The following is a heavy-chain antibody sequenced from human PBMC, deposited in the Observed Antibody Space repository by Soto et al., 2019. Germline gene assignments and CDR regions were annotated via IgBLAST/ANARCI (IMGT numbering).Heavy chain of an antibody. CDR3: AKAASEGNYGDYVNWFAP. J-gene: IGHJ5*02. CDR2: ISWNSGSI. CDR1: GFTFDDYA. D-gene: IGHD4-17*01. V-gene: IGHV3-9*01. Sequence: EVQLVESGGGVVQPGRSLRLSCAASGFTFDDYAMHWVRQAPGKGLEWVSGISWNSGSIGYADSVKGRFTISRDNAKNSLYLQMNSLRAEDTALYYCAKAASEGNYGDYVNWFAPWGQGTLVTVSS.